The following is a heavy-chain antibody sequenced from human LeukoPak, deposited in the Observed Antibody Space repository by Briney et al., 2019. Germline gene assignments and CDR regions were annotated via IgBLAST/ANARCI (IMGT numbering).Heavy chain of an antibody. CDR3: ARGGLGYCSGGSCPSNWFDP. V-gene: IGHV1-18*01. CDR1: GYTFTSYG. CDR2: ISPYNGNT. J-gene: IGHJ5*02. Sequence: ASVKVSCKASGYTFTSYGVSWVRQAPGQGLEWMGWISPYNGNTDYAQKLQGRVTMTTDTSTSTAYMDLRSLRSDDTAVYYCARGGLGYCSGGSCPSNWFDPWGQGTLVTVSS. D-gene: IGHD2-15*01.